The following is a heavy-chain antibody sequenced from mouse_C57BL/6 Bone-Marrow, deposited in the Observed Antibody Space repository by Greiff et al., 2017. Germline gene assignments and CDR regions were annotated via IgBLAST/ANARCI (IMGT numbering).Heavy chain of an antibody. CDR2: IYPRSGNT. D-gene: IGHD1-1*01. Sequence: VQLQQSGAELARPGASVKLSCKASGYTFTSYGISWVKQRTGQGLEWIGEIYPRSGNTYYNEKFKGKATLTADKSSSTAYMELRSLTSDDSAVYFCARRDYGSSYVSWYFDVWGTGTTVTVSS. V-gene: IGHV1-81*01. CDR3: ARRDYGSSYVSWYFDV. J-gene: IGHJ1*03. CDR1: GYTFTSYG.